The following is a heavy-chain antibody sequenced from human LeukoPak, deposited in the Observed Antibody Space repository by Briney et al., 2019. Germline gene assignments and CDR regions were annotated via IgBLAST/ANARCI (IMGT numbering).Heavy chain of an antibody. V-gene: IGHV1-2*02. CDR1: GYTFTGYY. D-gene: IGHD6-13*01. CDR2: INPNSGGT. J-gene: IGHJ4*02. CDR3: ARDPSMAAGTDFDY. Sequence: GASVKVSCKASGYTFTGYYIHWVRQAPGQGLEWMGWINPNSGGTNYAQKFQGRVTMTRDTSISTAYMELSRLRSDDTAVYYCARDPSMAAGTDFDYWGQGTLVTVSS.